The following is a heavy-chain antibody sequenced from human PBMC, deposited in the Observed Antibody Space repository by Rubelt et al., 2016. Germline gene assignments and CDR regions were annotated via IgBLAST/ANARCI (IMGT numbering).Heavy chain of an antibody. D-gene: IGHD1-26*01. CDR3: AREQVGGEGAFDI. Sequence: LWGRGGGVVQPGRSLRLSCAPSGFTFSSHGMHWVRQAPGKGLEWVAVVWYDGSLQYYGDSVKGRFTISRDNSKKTLYLQMNSLRAEDTAVYYCAREQVGGEGAFDIWGQGTKVTVSS. J-gene: IGHJ3*02. CDR2: VWYDGSLQ. CDR1: GFTFSSHG. V-gene: IGHV3-33*01.